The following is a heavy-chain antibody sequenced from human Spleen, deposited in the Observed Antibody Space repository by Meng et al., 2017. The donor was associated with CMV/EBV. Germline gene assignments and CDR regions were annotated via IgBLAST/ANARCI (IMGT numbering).Heavy chain of an antibody. Sequence: CKASGSTFSVYYIHWVRQAPGQGLEWMGWISPNSDDTKSAQKFQGRVTMTRDTSVSTAYMELRRLTSDDTAVYYCTRVRSGSSSLFDYWGQGTLVTVSS. V-gene: IGHV1-2*02. CDR2: ISPNSDDT. D-gene: IGHD6-6*01. CDR3: TRVRSGSSSLFDY. CDR1: GSTFSVYY. J-gene: IGHJ4*02.